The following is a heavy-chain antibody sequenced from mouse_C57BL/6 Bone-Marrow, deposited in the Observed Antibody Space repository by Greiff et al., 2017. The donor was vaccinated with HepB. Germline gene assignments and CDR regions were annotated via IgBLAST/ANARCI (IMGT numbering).Heavy chain of an antibody. D-gene: IGHD1-1*01. CDR2: INPYNGGT. V-gene: IGHV1-19*01. CDR3: ARSYGSRFAY. Sequence: VQLKESGPVLVKPGASVKMSCKASGYTFTDYYMNWVKQSHGKSLEWIGVINPYNGGTSYNQKFKGKATLTVDKSSSTAYMELNSLTSEDSAVYYCARSYGSRFAYWGQGTLVTVSA. J-gene: IGHJ3*01. CDR1: GYTFTDYY.